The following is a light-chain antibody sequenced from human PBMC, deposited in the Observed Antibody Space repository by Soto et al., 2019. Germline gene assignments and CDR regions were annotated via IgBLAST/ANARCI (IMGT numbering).Light chain of an antibody. J-gene: IGKJ5*01. CDR1: QDVGKW. CDR2: GAS. CDR3: QQANGFPIT. Sequence: DIQMTQSPPSVSASVGDRVTITCRASQDVGKWLAWYQQKPGKAPTLLIHGASSLQSGVPPRYRGSGYGTDFTPTISSLQPEVFAIYYCQQANGFPITLGQGTRREIK. V-gene: IGKV1-12*01.